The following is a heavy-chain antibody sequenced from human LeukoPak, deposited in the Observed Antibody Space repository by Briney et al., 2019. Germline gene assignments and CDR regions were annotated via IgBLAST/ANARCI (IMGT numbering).Heavy chain of an antibody. J-gene: IGHJ4*02. CDR3: ARLMVQAVDY. CDR1: GLTVSSNY. V-gene: IGHV3-53*01. Sequence: GGSLRLSCAASGLTVSSNYMTWVRQAPGEGLEWVSLTHTTNSTFYADSVKGRFTISRDNSKNTLYLQMNSLRAEDTAVYYCARLMVQAVDYWSQGTLVTVSS. D-gene: IGHD3-10*01. CDR2: THTTNST.